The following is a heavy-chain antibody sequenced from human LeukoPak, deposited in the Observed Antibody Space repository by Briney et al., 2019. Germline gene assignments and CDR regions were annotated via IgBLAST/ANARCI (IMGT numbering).Heavy chain of an antibody. CDR1: GFTFSSYG. Sequence: KTGGSLRLSCAASGFTFSSYGMSWLRQPPGKGLEWIGSIYYSGSTYYNPSLKSRVTISVDTSKNQFSLKLSSVTAADTAVYYCARQSHCGGDCYAIDYWGQGTLVTVSS. CDR2: IYYSGST. V-gene: IGHV4-39*01. D-gene: IGHD2-21*02. J-gene: IGHJ4*02. CDR3: ARQSHCGGDCYAIDY.